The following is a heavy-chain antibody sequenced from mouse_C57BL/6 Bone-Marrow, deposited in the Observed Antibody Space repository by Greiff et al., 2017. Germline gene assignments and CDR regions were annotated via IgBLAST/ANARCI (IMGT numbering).Heavy chain of an antibody. CDR2: IDPETGGT. D-gene: IGHD2-3*01. Sequence: VQLQQSGAELVRPGASVTLSCKASGYTFTDYEMHWVKQTPVHGLEWIGAIDPETGGTAYNQKFKGKAILTADKSSRPAYMELRSLTAEDSAVYYCTRWLLVWGQGTTRTVSA. CDR3: TRWLLV. J-gene: IGHJ2*01. V-gene: IGHV1-15*01. CDR1: GYTFTDYE.